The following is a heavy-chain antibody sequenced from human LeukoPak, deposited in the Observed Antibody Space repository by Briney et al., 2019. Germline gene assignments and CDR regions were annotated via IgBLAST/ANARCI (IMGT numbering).Heavy chain of an antibody. D-gene: IGHD4-17*01. CDR1: GFTFKDYT. Sequence: GGSLRLSCADSGFTFKDYTMNWVRQSPGKGLQWVSYVSFGSSYISYADSLKGRFTISRDDAKSSVYLEMTSLRTDDTAVYYCARASTEYAVTDGFDAWGPGTLVTVSS. CDR2: VSFGSSYI. V-gene: IGHV3-21*06. J-gene: IGHJ5*02. CDR3: ARASTEYAVTDGFDA.